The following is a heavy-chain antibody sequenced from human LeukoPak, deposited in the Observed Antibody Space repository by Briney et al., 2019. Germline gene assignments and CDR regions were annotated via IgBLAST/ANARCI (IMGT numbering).Heavy chain of an antibody. J-gene: IGHJ4*02. CDR2: ISNGGSAT. CDR3: TRENYVPDS. Sequence: GGSLRLSCVASGYTFSLYWMSWVRQTPGKGLEWEASISNGGSATYYVDSVRGRFTISRDDAKNSLFLQMNGLRADDTAVYYCTRENYVPDSWGQGTLVTVSS. CDR1: GYTFSLYW. D-gene: IGHD3-10*02. V-gene: IGHV3-7*03.